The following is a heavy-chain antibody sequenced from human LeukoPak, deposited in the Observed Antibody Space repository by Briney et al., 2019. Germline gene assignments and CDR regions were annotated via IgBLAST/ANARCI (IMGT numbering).Heavy chain of an antibody. D-gene: IGHD2/OR15-2a*01. Sequence: GGSLRLSCEVSGFTFSSYWMIWVRQAPGKGLEWVGRIKSNADGGTPDYAAPARGRFTISRDDSKNTLYLQMNSLKTEDTAVYYCTTFYHEYSPYWGRGTLVTVSS. CDR3: TTFYHEYSPY. CDR1: GFTFSSYW. V-gene: IGHV3-15*01. CDR2: IKSNADGGTP. J-gene: IGHJ4*02.